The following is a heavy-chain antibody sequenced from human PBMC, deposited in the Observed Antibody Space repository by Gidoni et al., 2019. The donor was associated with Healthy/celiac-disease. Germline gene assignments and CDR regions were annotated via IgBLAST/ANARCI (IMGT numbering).Heavy chain of an antibody. CDR2: INHSGST. V-gene: IGHV4-34*01. CDR1: GGSFSGYY. D-gene: IGHD3-10*01. J-gene: IGHJ4*02. Sequence: QVQLQQWGAGLLKPSETLSLTCAVYGGSFSGYYWSWIRQPPGKGLEWLGEINHSGSTTYNPSLKSRVTISVDTSKNQFSLKLSSVTAADTAVYYCARVKYGSGSSHFDYWGQGTLVTVSS. CDR3: ARVKYGSGSSHFDY.